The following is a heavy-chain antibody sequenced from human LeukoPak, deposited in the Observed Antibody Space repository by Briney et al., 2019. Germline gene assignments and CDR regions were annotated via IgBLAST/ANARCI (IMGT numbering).Heavy chain of an antibody. Sequence: PGGSLRLSCAASGFTFSSYAMSWVRQAPGKGLEWVSAISGSGGSTYYADSVKGRFTISRDNSKSTLYLQMNSLRAEDTAVYYCAKDPGGFGEHLDWFDPWGQGTLVTVSS. V-gene: IGHV3-23*01. J-gene: IGHJ5*02. D-gene: IGHD3-10*01. CDR1: GFTFSSYA. CDR3: AKDPGGFGEHLDWFDP. CDR2: ISGSGGST.